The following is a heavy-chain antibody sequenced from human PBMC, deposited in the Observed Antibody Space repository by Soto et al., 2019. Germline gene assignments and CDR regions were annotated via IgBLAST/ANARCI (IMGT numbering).Heavy chain of an antibody. V-gene: IGHV3-48*03. CDR2: INDGGSNT. J-gene: IGHJ4*02. CDR3: AHYSGRYS. Sequence: LRLSCVGSGFGLSSLEINWVRRAPGKGLEWVSYINDGGSNTFYADSVKGRFTISRDNAKNSVYLQMNSLTFEDTATYHCAHYSGRYSWGQGTLVTVSS. D-gene: IGHD1-26*01. CDR1: GFGLSSLE.